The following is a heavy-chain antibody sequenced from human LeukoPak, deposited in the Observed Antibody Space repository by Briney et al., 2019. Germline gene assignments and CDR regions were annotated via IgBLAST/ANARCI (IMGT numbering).Heavy chain of an antibody. CDR3: ARPSRSTGPAY. CDR1: GFIFSNYS. J-gene: IGHJ4*02. D-gene: IGHD2-2*01. CDR2: ISSTSNTI. Sequence: GGSLRLSCAASGFIFSNYSMNWVRQAPGKGLEWVSWISSTSNTIYYADSVKGRFTISRDNAMNSLDLQMNSLRDEDTAVYYCARPSRSTGPAYWGQGTLVTVSS. V-gene: IGHV3-48*02.